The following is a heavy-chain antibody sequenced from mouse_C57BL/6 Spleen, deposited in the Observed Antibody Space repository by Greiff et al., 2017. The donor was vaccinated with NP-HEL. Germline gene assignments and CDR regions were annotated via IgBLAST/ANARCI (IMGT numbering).Heavy chain of an antibody. CDR1: GYTFTSYW. V-gene: IGHV1-72*01. CDR3: ERREYYSNYEGVSYAMDY. D-gene: IGHD2-5*01. CDR2: IDTNGGGT. Sequence: QVQLQQSGAELVKPGASVKLSCKASGYTFTSYWMHWVKQRPGRGLVWIGRIDTNGGGTKYNEKFKSKATLTVDKPSSTAYMQLSSLTSEDSAVYYCERREYYSNYEGVSYAMDYWRQGTSVTVSS. J-gene: IGHJ4*01.